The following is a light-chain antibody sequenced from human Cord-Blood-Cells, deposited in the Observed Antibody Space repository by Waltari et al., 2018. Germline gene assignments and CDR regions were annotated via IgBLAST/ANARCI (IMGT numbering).Light chain of an antibody. CDR3: QSYDSSLSGWV. Sequence: QSVLTQPPSVSRAPGQRVTISCTGSSSNTGAGYDVPWYQQLPGTAPKLLIYGNSNRPSGVPDRFSGSKSGTSASLAITGLQAEDEADYYCQSYDSSLSGWVFGGGTKLTVL. CDR2: GNS. CDR1: SSNTGAGYD. J-gene: IGLJ3*02. V-gene: IGLV1-40*01.